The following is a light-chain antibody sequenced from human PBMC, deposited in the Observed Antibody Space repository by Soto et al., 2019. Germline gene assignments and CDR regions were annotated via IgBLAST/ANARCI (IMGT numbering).Light chain of an antibody. Sequence: DIVLTQTPLSLPVTPGQPASISCKSSQSLLHSDGRAYLYWYLQKPGQPPQLLISEVSNRPPGVPPRFIASGSGTDFTLQISRVETEDFAIYYCIQSIQLPATFGQGTKLEMK. CDR3: IQSIQLPAT. J-gene: IGKJ2*01. V-gene: IGKV2D-29*01. CDR1: QSLLHSDGRAY. CDR2: EVS.